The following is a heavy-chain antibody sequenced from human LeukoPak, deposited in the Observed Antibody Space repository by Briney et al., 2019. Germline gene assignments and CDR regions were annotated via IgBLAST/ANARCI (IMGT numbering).Heavy chain of an antibody. CDR2: ISGSGGST. V-gene: IGHV3-23*01. J-gene: IGHJ4*02. D-gene: IGHD3-16*02. CDR3: AKDWLGLGELSYPFDY. CDR1: GFTFSSYA. Sequence: GGSLRLSCAASGFTFSSYAMSWVRQAPGKGLEWVSAISGSGGSTYYADSVKGRFTISRDNSKNTLYLQMNSLRAEDTAVYYCAKDWLGLGELSYPFDYWGQGTLITVSS.